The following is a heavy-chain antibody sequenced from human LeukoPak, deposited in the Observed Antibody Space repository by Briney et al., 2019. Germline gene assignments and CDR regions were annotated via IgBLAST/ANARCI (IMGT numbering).Heavy chain of an antibody. V-gene: IGHV3-74*01. CDR1: GFTFSSYW. CDR2: INSDGSST. CDR3: ARVYGSGSYAVDY. D-gene: IGHD3-10*01. Sequence: GGSLRLSRAASGFTFSSYWMHWVRQAPGKGLVWVSRINSDGSSTSYADSVKGRFTISRDNAKNTLYLQMNSLRAEDTAVYYCARVYGSGSYAVDYWGQGTLVTVSS. J-gene: IGHJ4*02.